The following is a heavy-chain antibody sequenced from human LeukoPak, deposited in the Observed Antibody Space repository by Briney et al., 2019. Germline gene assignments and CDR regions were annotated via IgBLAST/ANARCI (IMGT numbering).Heavy chain of an antibody. CDR2: ISAYNGNT. J-gene: IGHJ6*03. CDR3: ARDGLRYFDWLKDYYYYYMDV. CDR1: GYTFTSYG. Sequence: ASVKVSCKASGYTFTSYGISWVRQAPGQGLEWMGWISAYNGNTNYAQKLQGRVTMTTDTSTSTAYMELRSLRYDDTAVYYCARDGLRYFDWLKDYYYYYMDVWGKGTTVTVSS. D-gene: IGHD3-9*01. V-gene: IGHV1-18*01.